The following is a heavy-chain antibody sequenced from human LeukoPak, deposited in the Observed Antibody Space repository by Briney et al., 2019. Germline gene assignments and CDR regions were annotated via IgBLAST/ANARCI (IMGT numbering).Heavy chain of an antibody. CDR2: SGSTT. Sequence: GGSLRLSCAASGFIFSSYAMTWVRQAPGKGLEWVSSSGSTTDYSDSVKGRFTISRDNSKNTLYLQMNSLSAEDTAVHYCTRDSSYGDYSTAFDYWGQGALVTVSS. CDR1: GFIFSSYA. V-gene: IGHV3-23*01. CDR3: TRDSSYGDYSTAFDY. D-gene: IGHD4-17*01. J-gene: IGHJ4*02.